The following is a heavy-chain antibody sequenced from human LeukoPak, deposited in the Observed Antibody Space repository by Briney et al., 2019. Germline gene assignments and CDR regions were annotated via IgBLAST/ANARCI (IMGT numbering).Heavy chain of an antibody. V-gene: IGHV3-23*01. CDR2: ISGSGGST. CDR1: GFTFSSYA. D-gene: IGHD6-6*01. CDR3: AKGKGYSSSSSDH. J-gene: IGHJ5*02. Sequence: GGSLRLSCVASGFTFSSYAMSWVRQAPGKGLEWVSAISGSGGSTYYADSEKGRFTISRDNSKNTLYLQMNSLRAEDTAVYHCAKGKGYSSSSSDHWGQGTLVTVSS.